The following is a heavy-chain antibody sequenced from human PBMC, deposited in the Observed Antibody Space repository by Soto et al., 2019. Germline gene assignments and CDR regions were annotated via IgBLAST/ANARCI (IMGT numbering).Heavy chain of an antibody. CDR3: AKNGQPPYYYYGMDV. D-gene: IGHD2-8*01. Sequence: GGPVKVSRKASGFTFSRYCISLVRQGPGQGLEWMGWISGYNGDTNYAQKFQGRVTMTVDTSTTTAFMELTSLTSDDRAVYYCAKNGQPPYYYYGMDVWGQGTTVTVSS. CDR1: GFTFSRYC. V-gene: IGHV1-18*01. CDR2: ISGYNGDT. J-gene: IGHJ6*02.